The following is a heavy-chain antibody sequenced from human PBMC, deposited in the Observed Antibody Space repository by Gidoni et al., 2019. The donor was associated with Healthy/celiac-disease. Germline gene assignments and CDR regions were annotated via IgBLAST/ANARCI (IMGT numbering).Heavy chain of an antibody. Sequence: EVQLLVSGGGLVQPGGSLRLSCAASGFTFSSYAMSWVRQAPGKGLEWVSAISGSGGSTYYADSVKGRFTISRDNAKNTLYLQMNSLRAEDTAVYYCIYDSSGWGGFDYWGQGTLVTVSS. D-gene: IGHD3-22*01. CDR1: GFTFSSYA. J-gene: IGHJ4*02. CDR2: ISGSGGST. CDR3: IYDSSGWGGFDY. V-gene: IGHV3-23*01.